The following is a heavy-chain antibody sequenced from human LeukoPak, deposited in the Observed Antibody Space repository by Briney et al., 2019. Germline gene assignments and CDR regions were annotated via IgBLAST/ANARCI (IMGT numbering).Heavy chain of an antibody. CDR2: INHSGST. V-gene: IGHV4-34*01. Sequence: LEWIGEINHSGSTNYNPSLKSRVTTSVDTSKNQFSLKLSSVTAADTAVYYCASASSGYYSRWGQGTLVTVSS. CDR3: ASASSGYYSR. J-gene: IGHJ4*02. D-gene: IGHD3-22*01.